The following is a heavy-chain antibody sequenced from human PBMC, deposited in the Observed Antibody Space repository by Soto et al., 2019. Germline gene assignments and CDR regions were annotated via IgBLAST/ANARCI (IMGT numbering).Heavy chain of an antibody. Sequence: ASVKVSCKASGYTFTGYYMHWVRQAPGQGLEWMGWINPNSGGTNYAQKFQGRVTMTRDTSISTAYMELSRLRSDDTAVYYCARGLSIVVVPAATPFDPWGQGTLVTV. J-gene: IGHJ5*02. CDR1: GYTFTGYY. V-gene: IGHV1-2*02. CDR3: ARGLSIVVVPAATPFDP. D-gene: IGHD2-2*01. CDR2: INPNSGGT.